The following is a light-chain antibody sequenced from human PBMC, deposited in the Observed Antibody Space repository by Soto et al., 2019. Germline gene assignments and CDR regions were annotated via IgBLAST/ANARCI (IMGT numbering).Light chain of an antibody. CDR3: QQYKSCSRT. Sequence: DITMTQSPSTLSAYVGESVTISCRVSQSISNWVVWYQQKPGKAPKLLIYDATSTGGGVPSRFSGTGSGTEFTLTIISLQPDDFVAYYCQQYKSCSRTFGQGTKVDIK. CDR2: DAT. J-gene: IGKJ1*01. V-gene: IGKV1-5*01. CDR1: QSISNW.